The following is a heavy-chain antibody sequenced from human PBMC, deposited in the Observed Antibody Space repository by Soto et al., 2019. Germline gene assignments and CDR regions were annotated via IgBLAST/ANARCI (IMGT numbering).Heavy chain of an antibody. CDR3: ARDGGNVKYGSGRGGMDV. CDR2: ISAYNGNT. D-gene: IGHD3-10*01. Sequence: QVQLVQSGAEVKKPGASVKVSCKASGYTFTSYGISWVRQAPGQGLEWMGWISAYNGNTNYAQKLQGRVTMTTDTATSTAYMERRSLRSDDTAVYYCARDGGNVKYGSGRGGMDVWGQGTTVTVSS. J-gene: IGHJ6*02. V-gene: IGHV1-18*01. CDR1: GYTFTSYG.